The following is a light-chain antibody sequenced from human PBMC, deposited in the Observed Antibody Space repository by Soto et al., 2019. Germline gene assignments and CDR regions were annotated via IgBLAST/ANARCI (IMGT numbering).Light chain of an antibody. Sequence: EIVMTQSPVTLSVSPGERVTLSCRASQSVSSNLAWYQQKSGQAPRLLIYGASTRVTGIPARFSGSGSGTEFTLTISSLLSEDFAIYYCQQYNNWPPVTFGQGTRLEIK. J-gene: IGKJ5*01. CDR2: GAS. CDR3: QQYNNWPPVT. V-gene: IGKV3-15*01. CDR1: QSVSSN.